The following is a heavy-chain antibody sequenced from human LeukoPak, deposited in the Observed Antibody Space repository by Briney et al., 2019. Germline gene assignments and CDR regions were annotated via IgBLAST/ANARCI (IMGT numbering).Heavy chain of an antibody. V-gene: IGHV3-53*01. CDR2: IYSGGST. Sequence: GGSLRLSCAASGFTVSSNYMSWVRQAPGKGLEWVSVIYSGGSTYYADSVKGRFTISRDNSKNTLYLQMNSLRAEDTAVYHCAKVPTAMDANDCWGQGTLVTVSS. D-gene: IGHD5-18*01. CDR3: AKVPTAMDANDC. J-gene: IGHJ4*02. CDR1: GFTVSSNY.